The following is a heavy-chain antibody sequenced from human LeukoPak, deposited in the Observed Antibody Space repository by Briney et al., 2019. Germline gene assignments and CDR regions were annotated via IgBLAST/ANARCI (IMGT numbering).Heavy chain of an antibody. CDR1: GGSISSYY. D-gene: IGHD3-10*01. CDR2: IYYSGNT. V-gene: IGHV4-59*01. CDR3: ARVKQDVLLWFGELLSYMDV. Sequence: SETLSLTCTVSGGSISSYYWSWIRQPPGKGLEWIGYIYYSGNTNYNPSLKSRVTISVDTSKNQFSLKLSSVTAADTAVYYCARVKQDVLLWFGELLSYMDVWGKGTTVTVSS. J-gene: IGHJ6*03.